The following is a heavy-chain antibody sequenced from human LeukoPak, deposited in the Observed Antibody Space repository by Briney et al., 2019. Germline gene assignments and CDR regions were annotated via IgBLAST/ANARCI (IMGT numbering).Heavy chain of an antibody. D-gene: IGHD2-2*01. CDR3: ASIGVVPAAISPPSAYYYYYGMGV. J-gene: IGHJ6*02. CDR1: GYTFTSYD. V-gene: IGHV1-8*01. Sequence: ASVKVSCKASGYTFTSYDINWVRQATGQGLEWMRWMNPNSGNTGYAQKFQGRVTMTRNTSISTAYMELSSLRSEDTAVYYCASIGVVPAAISPPSAYYYYYGMGVWGQGTTVTVSS. CDR2: MNPNSGNT.